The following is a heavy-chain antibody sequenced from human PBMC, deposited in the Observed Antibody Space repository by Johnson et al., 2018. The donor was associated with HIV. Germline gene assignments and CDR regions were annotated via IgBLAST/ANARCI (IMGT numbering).Heavy chain of an antibody. CDR1: GFIFSNYW. J-gene: IGHJ3*02. Sequence: MQLVESGGGLVQPGGSLRLSCAVYGFIFSNYWMEWVRQAPGKGLVWVSRIKSDGSSISYADSVKGRFTISRDNAKNTLYLEMKSLRVDDTAVYYCVREEANGAFDIWGQGTMVTVSS. CDR3: VREEANGAFDI. V-gene: IGHV3-74*01. CDR2: IKSDGSSI.